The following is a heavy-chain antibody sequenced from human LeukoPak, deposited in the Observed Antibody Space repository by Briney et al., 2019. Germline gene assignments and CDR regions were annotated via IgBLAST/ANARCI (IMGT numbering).Heavy chain of an antibody. CDR1: GYTFTSYG. V-gene: IGHV1-18*01. Sequence: GASVKVSCKASGYTFTSYGISWVRQAPGQGLEWMGWISAYNGNTNYAQKLQGRVTMTTDTSTSTAYLELRSLRSDDTAVYYCARGQYSSSFLYFDYWGQGTLVTVSS. D-gene: IGHD6-6*01. CDR2: ISAYNGNT. CDR3: ARGQYSSSFLYFDY. J-gene: IGHJ4*02.